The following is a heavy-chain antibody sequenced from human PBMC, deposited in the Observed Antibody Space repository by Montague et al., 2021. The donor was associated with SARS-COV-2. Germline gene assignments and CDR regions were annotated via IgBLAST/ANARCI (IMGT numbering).Heavy chain of an antibody. CDR3: ARHPGITMIVVVIPSAFDI. CDR2: IYYSGST. CDR1: GGSISSSSYY. J-gene: IGHJ3*02. V-gene: IGHV4-39*01. D-gene: IGHD3-22*01. Sequence: SETLSLTCTVSGGSISSSSYYRGWIRQPPGEGLEWIGSIYYSGSTYYNPSLRSRVTISVDTSKNQFSLKLSSVTAADTAVYYCARHPGITMIVVVIPSAFDIWGQGTMVTASS.